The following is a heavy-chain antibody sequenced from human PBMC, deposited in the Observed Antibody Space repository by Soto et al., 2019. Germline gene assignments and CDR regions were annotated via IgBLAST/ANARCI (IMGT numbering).Heavy chain of an antibody. CDR3: ARDPGRALAVD. V-gene: IGHV4-34*01. J-gene: IGHJ4*02. CDR1: GGSFSGYY. D-gene: IGHD6-19*01. CDR2: INHSGST. Sequence: SETLSLTCAVYGGSFSGYYWSWIRQPPGKGLEWIGEINHSGSTNYNPSLKSRVTISVDTSKNQFSLKLSSVTAADTAVYYCARDPGRALAVDWGEGTLVTVSS.